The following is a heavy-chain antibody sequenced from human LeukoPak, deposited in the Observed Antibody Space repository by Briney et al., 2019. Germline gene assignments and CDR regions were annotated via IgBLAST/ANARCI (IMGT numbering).Heavy chain of an antibody. CDR1: GGSISSYY. CDR2: IYYSGST. J-gene: IGHJ3*02. D-gene: IGHD6-19*01. V-gene: IGHV4-59*01. Sequence: SETLSLTCTVSGGSISSYYWSWIRQPPGKGLEWIGYIYYSGSTNYNPSLKSRVTISVDTSKNQFSLKLSSVTAADTAVYYCAITVAGTFAFDIWGQGTMDTVSS. CDR3: AITVAGTFAFDI.